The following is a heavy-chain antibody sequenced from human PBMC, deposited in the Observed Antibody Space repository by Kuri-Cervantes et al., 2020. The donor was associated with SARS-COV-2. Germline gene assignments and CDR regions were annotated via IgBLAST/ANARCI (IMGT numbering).Heavy chain of an antibody. CDR3: ARDLRLGKSLDY. J-gene: IGHJ4*02. Sequence: GGSLRLSCAASGFTFSDYYMTWIRQAPGKGLEWVSYISNTGSIIYYADSVKGRFTISRDNANNSVYLQTNSLRAEDTAVYYCARDLRLGKSLDYWGQGTLVTVSS. V-gene: IGHV3-11*04. CDR1: GFTFSDYY. D-gene: IGHD7-27*01. CDR2: ISNTGSII.